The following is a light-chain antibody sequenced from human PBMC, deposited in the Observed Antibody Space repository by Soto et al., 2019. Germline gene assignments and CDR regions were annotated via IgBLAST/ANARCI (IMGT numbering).Light chain of an antibody. CDR1: GSDIGSYNF. CDR3: YSYTSSSTYV. V-gene: IGLV2-14*01. J-gene: IGLJ1*01. Sequence: QSALTQPASVSGSPGQSITISCTGTGSDIGSYNFVSWYQHHPGKAPKLMIYEVSNRPSGVSDRFSGSKSDNTASLSISGLQAEDEADYYCYSYTSSSTYVFGTGTKVTAL. CDR2: EVS.